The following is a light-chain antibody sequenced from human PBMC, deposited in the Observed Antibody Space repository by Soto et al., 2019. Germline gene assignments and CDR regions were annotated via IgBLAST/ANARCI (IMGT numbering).Light chain of an antibody. V-gene: IGLV2-14*01. J-gene: IGLJ1*01. CDR1: SSDVGGYNY. CDR2: DVS. CDR3: NSYTRSSTLPYV. Sequence: SALTQPASVSGSPGQSITVSCTGTSSDVGGYNYVSWYQQHPGKAPKVMIYDVSKRPSGVSNRFSGSKSGNTASLTISGLQAEDEADYYCNSYTRSSTLPYVFGTGTKLTVL.